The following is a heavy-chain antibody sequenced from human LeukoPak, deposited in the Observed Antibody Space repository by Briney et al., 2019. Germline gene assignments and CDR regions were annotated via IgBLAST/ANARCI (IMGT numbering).Heavy chain of an antibody. D-gene: IGHD3-3*01. CDR1: GYTFTSDY. CDR2: INPSGGRT. Sequence: ASVKVSCKASGYTFTSDYIHWVRQAPGQGLEWLGIINPSGGRTTYGQNFQGRVTMTRDTSTSTVYMELSSLRSEDTAVYYCARGSRFLDYWSQGTLVTVSS. J-gene: IGHJ4*02. V-gene: IGHV1-46*01. CDR3: ARGSRFLDY.